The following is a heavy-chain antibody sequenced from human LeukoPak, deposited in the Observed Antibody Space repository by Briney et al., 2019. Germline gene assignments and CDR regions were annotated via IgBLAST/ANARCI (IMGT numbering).Heavy chain of an antibody. V-gene: IGHV3-74*01. CDR3: ARAGYTYGFDY. CDR1: GFTCSSYW. Sequence: PGGSLRLSCAASGFTCSSYWMHWVRQAPGKGLVWVARFNGDGSRTSYADSVKGRFTISRDNAKNTLYLQMNSLRDDDTAVYYCARAGYTYGFDYWGQGTLVTVSS. CDR2: FNGDGSRT. D-gene: IGHD5-18*01. J-gene: IGHJ4*02.